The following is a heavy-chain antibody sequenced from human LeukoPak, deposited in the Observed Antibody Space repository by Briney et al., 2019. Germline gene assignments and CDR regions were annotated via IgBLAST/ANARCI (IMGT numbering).Heavy chain of an antibody. CDR3: ARAPKDGYNHPQIYYYSSYMAV. J-gene: IGHJ6*03. CDR2: INPNTGGT. V-gene: IGHV1-2*06. D-gene: IGHD5-24*01. CDR1: GYTFTDYF. Sequence: ASVKVSCKASGYTFTDYFIQWVRQAPGQGPEWMGRINPNTGGTNYAQKFQGRVTFTIDTSTNTAYMELSRLRPDDTAVYYCARAPKDGYNHPQIYYYSSYMAVWGKGTTVTVSS.